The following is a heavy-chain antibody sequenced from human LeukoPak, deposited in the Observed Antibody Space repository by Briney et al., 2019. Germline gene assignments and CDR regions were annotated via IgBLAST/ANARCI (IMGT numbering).Heavy chain of an antibody. Sequence: PGGSLRLSCAASGFTFTAYGMHWVRQAPGKGLEWLAVISFDGSGQYYADSVKGRFTIPRDDSKNMLYLQMNSLRVEDTAVYYCARDLNLGTTDSYWGQGTLVTTPS. V-gene: IGHV3-30*03. CDR2: ISFDGSGQ. J-gene: IGHJ4*02. CDR3: ARDLNLGTTDSY. D-gene: IGHD1-14*01. CDR1: GFTFTAYG.